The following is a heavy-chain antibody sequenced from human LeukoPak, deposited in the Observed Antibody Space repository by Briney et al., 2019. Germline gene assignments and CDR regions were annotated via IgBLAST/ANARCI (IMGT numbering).Heavy chain of an antibody. Sequence: GGSLRLSCAASGFTVSSNYMSWVRQAPGKGLEWVSVIYSGGSSYYADSVKGRFTISRDNSKNTLYLQMNSLRVEDMAVYYCASWGYSRWGKGTTVTVSS. CDR2: IYSGGSS. CDR1: GFTVSSNY. V-gene: IGHV3-53*01. D-gene: IGHD3-16*01. CDR3: ASWGYSR. J-gene: IGHJ6*04.